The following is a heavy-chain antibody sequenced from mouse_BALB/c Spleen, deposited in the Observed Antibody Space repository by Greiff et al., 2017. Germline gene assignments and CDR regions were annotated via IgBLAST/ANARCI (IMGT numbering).Heavy chain of an antibody. Sequence: DVKLQESGPGLVKPSQSLSLTCSVTGYSITSGYYWNWIRQFPGNKLEWMGYISYDGSNNYNPSLKNRISITRDTSKNQLFLKLNSVTTEDTATYYCARGLLRGMGGFAYWGQGTLVTVSA. D-gene: IGHD1-1*01. V-gene: IGHV3-6*02. CDR2: ISYDGSN. CDR3: ARGLLRGMGGFAY. CDR1: GYSITSGYY. J-gene: IGHJ3*01.